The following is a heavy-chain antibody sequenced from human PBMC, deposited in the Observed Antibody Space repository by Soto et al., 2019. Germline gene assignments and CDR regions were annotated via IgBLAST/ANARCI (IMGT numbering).Heavy chain of an antibody. J-gene: IGHJ3*02. CDR2: ISYDGSNK. V-gene: IGHV3-30*18. CDR3: AKEGRRSGWYDAFDI. Sequence: QVQLVESGGGVVQPGRSLRLSCAASGFTFSSYGMHWVRQAPGKGLEWVAVISYDGSNKYYADSVKGRFTISRDNSKNTLYLQMNSLRAEDTAVYYCAKEGRRSGWYDAFDIWGQGTMVTVSS. CDR1: GFTFSSYG. D-gene: IGHD6-19*01.